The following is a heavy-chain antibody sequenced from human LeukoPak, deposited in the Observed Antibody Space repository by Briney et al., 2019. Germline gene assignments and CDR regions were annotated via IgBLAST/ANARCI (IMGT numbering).Heavy chain of an antibody. CDR3: AVLFDWSPPDY. V-gene: IGHV3-23*01. CDR2: ISGSGGST. Sequence: PGGSLRLSCAASGLTFSSHWMSWVRQAPGKGLEWVSAISGSGGSTYYADSVKGRFTISRDNSKNTLYLQMNSLRAEDTAVYYCAVLFDWSPPDYWGQGTLVTVSS. CDR1: GLTFSSHW. D-gene: IGHD3-9*01. J-gene: IGHJ4*02.